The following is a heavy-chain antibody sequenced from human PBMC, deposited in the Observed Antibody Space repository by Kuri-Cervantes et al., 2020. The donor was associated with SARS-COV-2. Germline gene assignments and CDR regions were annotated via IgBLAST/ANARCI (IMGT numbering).Heavy chain of an antibody. CDR1: GYTFTNYF. V-gene: IGHV1-46*01. D-gene: IGHD3-16*01. J-gene: IGHJ4*02. CDR3: ATSPGAPYYFDY. Sequence: ASVKVSCKASGYTFTNYFMHWVRQAPGQGLEWMGIIDPSGGSTNYAQNFQGRVTMTRDTSTSTAYMELNSLRSEDTALYYCATSPGAPYYFDYWGQGTLVTVSS. CDR2: IDPSGGST.